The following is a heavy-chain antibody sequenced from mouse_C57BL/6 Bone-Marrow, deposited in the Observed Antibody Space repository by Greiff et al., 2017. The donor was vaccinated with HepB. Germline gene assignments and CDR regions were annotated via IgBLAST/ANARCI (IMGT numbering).Heavy chain of an antibody. CDR1: GFTFSDYY. D-gene: IGHD2-5*01. V-gene: IGHV5-12*01. CDR3: ARHGYSNYDYYAMDY. Sequence: EVKLMESGGGLVQPGGSLKLSCAASGFTFSDYYMYWVRQTPEKRLEWVAYISNGGGSTYYPDTVKGRFTISRDNAKNTLNLQMSRLKSEDTAMYYCARHGYSNYDYYAMDYWGQGTSVTVSS. CDR2: ISNGGGST. J-gene: IGHJ4*01.